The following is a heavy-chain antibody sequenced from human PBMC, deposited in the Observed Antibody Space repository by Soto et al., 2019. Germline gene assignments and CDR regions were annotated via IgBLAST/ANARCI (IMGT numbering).Heavy chain of an antibody. J-gene: IGHJ4*02. Sequence: XETLSLTCAVYGGSFSGYYWSWIRQPPRKGLEWIGEINHSGSTNYNPSLKNRVTISVDTSKNQFSLKLSSVTAAHTAVYYCARGLNYWGEGTLVTVSS. CDR2: INHSGST. V-gene: IGHV4-34*01. CDR3: ARGLNY. CDR1: GGSFSGYY.